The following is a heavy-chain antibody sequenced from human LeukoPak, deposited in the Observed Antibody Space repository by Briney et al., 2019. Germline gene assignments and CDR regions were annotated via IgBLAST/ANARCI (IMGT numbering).Heavy chain of an antibody. D-gene: IGHD6-19*01. Sequence: SETLSLTCTVSGASISSHYWSWIRQSPGKGLECIGYISYSGSTDYNPSLKSRVTLSVDTSKNQISLRLSSVTAADTAVYYCTRDGGVAVTPLDFDFWGQGTLVTVSS. CDR2: ISYSGST. V-gene: IGHV4-59*11. CDR1: GASISSHY. CDR3: TRDGGVAVTPLDFDF. J-gene: IGHJ4*02.